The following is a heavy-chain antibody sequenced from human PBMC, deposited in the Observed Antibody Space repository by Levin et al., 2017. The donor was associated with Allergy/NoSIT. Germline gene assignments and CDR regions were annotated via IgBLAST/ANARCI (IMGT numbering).Heavy chain of an antibody. V-gene: IGHV3-72*01. D-gene: IGHD3-22*01. Sequence: PGGSLRLSCAASGFTFSDHFMDWVRQAPGKGLEWVGRIRKKANNYSTHYAPSVMGRFTISRDDSKNSLYLQMNGLKIEDTAVYHCTRDLDYYDSSGYSVDAFDVWGQGTMVTVSS. CDR3: TRDLDYYDSSGYSVDAFDV. CDR1: GFTFSDHF. J-gene: IGHJ3*01. CDR2: IRKKANNYST.